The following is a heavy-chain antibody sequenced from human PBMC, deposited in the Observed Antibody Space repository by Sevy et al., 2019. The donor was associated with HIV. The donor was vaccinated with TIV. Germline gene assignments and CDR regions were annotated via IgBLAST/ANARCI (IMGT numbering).Heavy chain of an antibody. CDR2: ISSSSDSSRTL. CDR3: ARPDLSGWYFDF. CDR1: GFTFSSYS. D-gene: IGHD6-19*01. Sequence: GGSLRLSCVASGFTFSSYSMNWVRQAPGKGLEWVSYISSSSDSSRTLYYADSVKGRFSISGDTAKNSVHLQMTSLRVEDTAVYYCARPDLSGWYFDFWGHGTLVTVSS. V-gene: IGHV3-48*01. J-gene: IGHJ4*01.